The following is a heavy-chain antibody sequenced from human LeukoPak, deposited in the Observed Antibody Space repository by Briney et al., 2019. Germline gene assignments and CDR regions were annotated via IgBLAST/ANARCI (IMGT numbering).Heavy chain of an antibody. CDR2: ISGSGGST. CDR3: AKKVVVAAKILVLRYFDY. D-gene: IGHD2-15*01. J-gene: IGHJ4*02. CDR1: GFTSSSYA. V-gene: IGHV3-23*01. Sequence: GGSLRLSCAASGFTSSSYAMSWVRQAPGKGLEWVSAISGSGGSTYYADSVKGRFTISRDNSKNTLYLQMNSLRAEDTAVYYCAKKVVVAAKILVLRYFDYWGQGTLVTVSS.